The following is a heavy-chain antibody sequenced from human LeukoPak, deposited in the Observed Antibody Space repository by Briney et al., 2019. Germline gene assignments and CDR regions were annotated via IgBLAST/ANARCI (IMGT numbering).Heavy chain of an antibody. Sequence: PSETLSLTCTVSGGSMGSYYWAWIRQPAGKGLEWIGRIYSAGTTTYNPALKSRVTMSIDMSKNQFSLTLRSVTAADTGVYYCARDKAWLDPWGQGTLVTVSS. D-gene: IGHD5-12*01. V-gene: IGHV4-4*07. CDR1: GGSMGSYY. CDR2: IYSAGTT. J-gene: IGHJ5*02. CDR3: ARDKAWLDP.